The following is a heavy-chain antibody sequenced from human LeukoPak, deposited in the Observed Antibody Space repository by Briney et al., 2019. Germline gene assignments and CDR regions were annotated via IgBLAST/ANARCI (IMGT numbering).Heavy chain of an antibody. V-gene: IGHV1-3*03. CDR3: ARTRHDKWVNWFDP. CDR2: INAGNGNT. J-gene: IGHJ5*02. CDR1: GYTFTSYA. D-gene: IGHD3-22*01. Sequence: ASVKVSCKASGYTFTSYAMHWVRQAPGQRLEWMGWINAGNGNTKYSQEFQGRVTITRDTSASTAYMELSSLRSEDTAVYYCARTRHDKWVNWFDPWGQGTLVTVSS.